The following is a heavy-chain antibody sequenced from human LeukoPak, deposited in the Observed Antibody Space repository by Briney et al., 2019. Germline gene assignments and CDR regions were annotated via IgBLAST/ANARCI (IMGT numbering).Heavy chain of an antibody. D-gene: IGHD6-19*01. CDR1: GDSISINYN. CDR3: VRHRQWLLFPDY. J-gene: IGHJ4*02. Sequence: SETLSLTCTVSGDSISINYNWGWIRQPPGKGLEWIGSIFYSGATYYSPSLKRRVTISVDTSKNQFSLKLSSMTAADTAVYYCVRHRQWLLFPDYWGQGTLVTVSS. CDR2: IFYSGAT. V-gene: IGHV4-39*01.